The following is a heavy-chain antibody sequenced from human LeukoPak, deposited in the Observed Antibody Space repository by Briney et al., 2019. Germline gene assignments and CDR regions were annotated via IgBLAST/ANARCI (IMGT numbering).Heavy chain of an antibody. CDR1: GGSISSSSYY. J-gene: IGHJ4*02. CDR2: IYYSGST. D-gene: IGHD3-10*01. Sequence: PSETLSLTCTVSGGSISSSSYYWGWIRQPPGKGLEWIGSIYYSGSTYYNLSLKSRVTISVDTSKNQFSLKLSSVTAADTAVYYCAREAVKTDLLWFGELLPKYYFDYWGQGTLVTVSS. V-gene: IGHV4-39*07. CDR3: AREAVKTDLLWFGELLPKYYFDY.